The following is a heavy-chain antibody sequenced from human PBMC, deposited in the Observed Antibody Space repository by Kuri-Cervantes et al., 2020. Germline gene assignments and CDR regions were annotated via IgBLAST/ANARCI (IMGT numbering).Heavy chain of an antibody. CDR1: GFTFSSYW. D-gene: IGHD6-6*01. CDR2: IKQDGSEK. CDR3: AKAGRQLLIDY. V-gene: IGHV3-7*03. Sequence: GGSLRLSCAASGFTFSSYWMSWVRQAPGKGLEWVANIKQDGSEKYYVDSVKGRFTISRDNAKNSLYLQMNSLRAEDTALYYCAKAGRQLLIDYWGQGTLVTVSS. J-gene: IGHJ4*02.